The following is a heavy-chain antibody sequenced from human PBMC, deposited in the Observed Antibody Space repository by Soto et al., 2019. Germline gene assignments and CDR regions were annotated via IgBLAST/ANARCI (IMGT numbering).Heavy chain of an antibody. CDR2: ISWNSGSI. V-gene: IGHV3-9*01. Sequence: EVQLVESGGGLVQPGRSLRLSCAASGFTFDDYAMHWVRQAPGKGLERVSGISWNSGSIGYADSVKGRFTISRDNAKNSLYLQMNSLRAEDTALYYCAKDGVVATTYYYYGMDVWGEGTTVTVSS. CDR3: AKDGVVATTYYYYGMDV. CDR1: GFTFDDYA. D-gene: IGHD2-15*01. J-gene: IGHJ6*04.